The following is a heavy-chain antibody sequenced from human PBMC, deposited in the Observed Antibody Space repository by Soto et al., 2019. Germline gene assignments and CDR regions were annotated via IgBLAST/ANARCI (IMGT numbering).Heavy chain of an antibody. CDR1: GFTFRSYS. D-gene: IGHD3-22*01. V-gene: IGHV3-64D*06. Sequence: GGSLRLSCSASGFTFRSYSMHWVRQAPGKGLEFVAVIRNNGISTYYADSVKGRFTISRDNSNNTVSLQMRSLRREDTAVYYCVKGGTSVSSAGFDYWGLGTLVTVSS. CDR3: VKGGTSVSSAGFDY. CDR2: IRNNGIST. J-gene: IGHJ4*02.